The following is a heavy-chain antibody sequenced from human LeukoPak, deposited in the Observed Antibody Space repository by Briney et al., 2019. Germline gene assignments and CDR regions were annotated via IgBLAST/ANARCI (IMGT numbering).Heavy chain of an antibody. CDR2: ISYDGSNK. CDR1: GFTFSSYG. J-gene: IGHJ4*02. V-gene: IGHV3-30*03. D-gene: IGHD1-26*01. CDR3: ARDPRPNFSGSSTVFDY. Sequence: GGSLRLSCAASGFTFSSYGMHWVRQAPGKGLEWVAVISYDGSNKYYADSVKGRFTISRDNSKNTLYLQMNSLRAEDTAVYYCARDPRPNFSGSSTVFDYWGQGTLVTVSS.